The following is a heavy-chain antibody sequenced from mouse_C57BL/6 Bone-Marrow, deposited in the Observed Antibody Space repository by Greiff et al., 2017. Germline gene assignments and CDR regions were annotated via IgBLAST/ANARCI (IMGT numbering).Heavy chain of an antibody. CDR1: GYTFTGYW. Sequence: QVQLQQSGAELMKPGASVKLSCKATGYTFTGYWIEWVKQRPGHGLEWIGEILPGSGSTNYNEKFKGKATFTADTSSKAADMQLSSLTTGDSDIYDCARRGTTVAPGYPMDYWGQGTSVTVSS. CDR3: ARRGTTVAPGYPMDY. V-gene: IGHV1-9*01. J-gene: IGHJ4*01. D-gene: IGHD1-1*01. CDR2: ILPGSGST.